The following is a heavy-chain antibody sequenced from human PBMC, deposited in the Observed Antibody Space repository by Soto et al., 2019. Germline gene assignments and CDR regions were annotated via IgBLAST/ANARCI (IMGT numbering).Heavy chain of an antibody. CDR2: ISYDGSNK. Sequence: PGGSLRLSCAASGFTFNNYAMHWVRQAPGKGLEWVALISYDGSNKYYADSVKGRFTISRDYSKNTLYLQMNSLRAEDTAVYYCARDPLWGTAMVLWYFDLWGRGTLVTVSS. V-gene: IGHV3-30-3*01. J-gene: IGHJ2*01. D-gene: IGHD5-18*01. CDR1: GFTFNNYA. CDR3: ARDPLWGTAMVLWYFDL.